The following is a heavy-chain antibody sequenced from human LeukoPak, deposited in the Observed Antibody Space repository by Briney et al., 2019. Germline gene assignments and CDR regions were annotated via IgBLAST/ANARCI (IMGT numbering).Heavy chain of an antibody. Sequence: ASVTVSCKASGYTFTNYYMHWVRQAPGQGLEWMGIINPSAGSTSYAQKFQGRITATRDTSTSTVYMELRSLRPEDTAVYYCARDHRGKQLWLTRPDEFDAFDIWGQGTMVTVSS. D-gene: IGHD5-18*01. V-gene: IGHV1-46*01. CDR3: ARDHRGKQLWLTRPDEFDAFDI. J-gene: IGHJ3*02. CDR1: GYTFTNYY. CDR2: INPSAGST.